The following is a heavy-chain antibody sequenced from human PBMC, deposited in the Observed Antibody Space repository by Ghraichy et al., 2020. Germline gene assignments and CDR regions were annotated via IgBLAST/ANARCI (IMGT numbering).Heavy chain of an antibody. Sequence: SGPTLVKPTQTLTLTCTFSGFSLSTSGVGVGWIRQPPGKALEWLALIYWDDDKRYSPSLKSRLTITKDTSKNQVVLTMTNMDPVDTATYYCAHSRYQLLYPKSYYYYMDVWGKGTTVTVSS. CDR3: AHSRYQLLYPKSYYYYMDV. V-gene: IGHV2-5*02. D-gene: IGHD2-2*02. CDR2: IYWDDDK. J-gene: IGHJ6*03. CDR1: GFSLSTSGVG.